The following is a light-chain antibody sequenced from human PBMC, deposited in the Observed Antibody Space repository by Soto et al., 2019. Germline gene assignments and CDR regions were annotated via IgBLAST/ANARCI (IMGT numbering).Light chain of an antibody. CDR1: QGVSLS. V-gene: IGKV1-16*02. CDR3: QQYDTYPYT. Sequence: DIQMTQSPSSLSASVGDRVTITCRASQGVSLSLAWFQQKPGKVPRSLIYAASSLQNRVPSNFSGGGSGTDFTLTISSLQPEDFATYYCQQYDTYPYTFGQGTKLEIK. J-gene: IGKJ2*01. CDR2: AAS.